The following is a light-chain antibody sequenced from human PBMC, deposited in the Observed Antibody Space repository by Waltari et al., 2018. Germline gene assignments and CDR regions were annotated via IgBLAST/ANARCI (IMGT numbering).Light chain of an antibody. CDR1: SGISSY. J-gene: IGKJ5*01. CDR2: TAS. V-gene: IGKV1-9*01. Sequence: DIQLTQSPSFPSASVRDRVTITCRSSSGISSYLAWYQQKAGQAPKLLIHTASTLQGGGPTRFSGSGSGTDFTLTISSLQPEDFATYYCQQRNSYPITFGQGTRLEIK. CDR3: QQRNSYPIT.